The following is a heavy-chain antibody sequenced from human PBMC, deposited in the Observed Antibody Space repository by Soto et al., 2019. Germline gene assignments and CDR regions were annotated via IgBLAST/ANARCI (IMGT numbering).Heavy chain of an antibody. V-gene: IGHV1-18*01. D-gene: IGHD6-13*01. CDR2: IIAIIGNT. J-gene: IGHJ4*02. CDR3: ARAGTAAGTTNVDY. CDR1: GGTFSSYT. Sequence: ASVKVSCKASGGTFSSYTISWVRQAPGQGLEWMGRIIAIIGNTNYAQKRQGRVTMTTDTSTSTAYMELRSLRSDDTHVYYCARAGTAAGTTNVDYWGQGTLVTVS.